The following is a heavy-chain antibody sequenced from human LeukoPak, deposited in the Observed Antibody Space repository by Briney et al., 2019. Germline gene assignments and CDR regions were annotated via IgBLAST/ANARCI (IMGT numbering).Heavy chain of an antibody. CDR3: AKGRKEYYYDSSGYLHY. CDR2: ISGSGGST. Sequence: GGSLRLSCAASGFIFSSYAMSWVRQAPGKGLEWVSAISGSGGSTYYADSVKGRFTISRDNSKNTLYLQMNSLRAEDTAVYYCAKGRKEYYYDSSGYLHYWGQGTLVTVSS. J-gene: IGHJ4*02. D-gene: IGHD3-22*01. V-gene: IGHV3-23*01. CDR1: GFIFSSYA.